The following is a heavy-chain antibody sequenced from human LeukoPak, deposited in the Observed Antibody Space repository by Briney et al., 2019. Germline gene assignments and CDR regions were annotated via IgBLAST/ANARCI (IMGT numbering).Heavy chain of an antibody. J-gene: IGHJ4*02. V-gene: IGHV4-34*01. CDR3: ARSYYDILTGHLPLDY. Sequence: SETLSLTCAVYGGSFSGYYWSWIRQPPGKGLEWIGEINHSGSTNYDPSLKSRVTISVDTSKNQFSLKLSSVTAADTAVYYCARSYYDILTGHLPLDYWGQGTLVTVSS. D-gene: IGHD3-9*01. CDR1: GGSFSGYY. CDR2: INHSGST.